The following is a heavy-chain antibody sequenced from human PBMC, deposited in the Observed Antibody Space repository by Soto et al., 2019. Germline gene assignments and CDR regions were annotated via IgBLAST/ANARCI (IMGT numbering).Heavy chain of an antibody. V-gene: IGHV4-34*01. D-gene: IGHD2-21*01. CDR2: INHSGST. J-gene: IGHJ4*02. CDR1: GGSFSGYY. CDR3: ARVYSVIKYYHGAHSIDY. Sequence: SETLSLTCAVYGGSFSGYYWSWIRQPPGKGLEWIGEINHSGSTIYNPSLKSRVTISVDTSKNQFSLKLSSVTAADTAVYYCARVYSVIKYYHGAHSIDYWGQGTLVTVSS.